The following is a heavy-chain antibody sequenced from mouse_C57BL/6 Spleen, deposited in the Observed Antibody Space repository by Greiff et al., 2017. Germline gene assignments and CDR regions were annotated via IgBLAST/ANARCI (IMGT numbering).Heavy chain of an antibody. D-gene: IGHD1-1*01. V-gene: IGHV1-39*01. J-gene: IGHJ3*01. Sequence: EVQLQQSGPELVKPGASVKISCKASGYSFTDYYMNWVKQSNGKSLEWMGVINPNYGTTSYNQKFKGKATLTVDKSSSTAYMQLNSLTSEDSAFYYCARESPIYGSSPFAYWGQGTLVTVSA. CDR1: GYSFTDYY. CDR2: INPNYGTT. CDR3: ARESPIYGSSPFAY.